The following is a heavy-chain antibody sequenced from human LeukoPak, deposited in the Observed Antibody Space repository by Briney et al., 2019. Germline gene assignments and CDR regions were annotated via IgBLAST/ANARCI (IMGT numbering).Heavy chain of an antibody. Sequence: GRSLRLSCAASGFTFDDYAMHWVRQAPGKGLEWVSGISWNSGSIGYADSVKGRFTISRDNAKNSLYLQMNSLRAEDTAVYYCAKVGYYYDSSGYWDYWGQGTLVTVSS. CDR2: ISWNSGSI. D-gene: IGHD3-22*01. CDR3: AKVGYYYDSSGYWDY. V-gene: IGHV3-9*01. J-gene: IGHJ4*02. CDR1: GFTFDDYA.